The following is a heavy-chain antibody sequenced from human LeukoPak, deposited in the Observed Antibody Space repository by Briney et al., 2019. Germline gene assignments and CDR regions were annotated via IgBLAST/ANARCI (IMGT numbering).Heavy chain of an antibody. D-gene: IGHD3-10*01. CDR2: IIPIFGTA. V-gene: IGHV1-69*13. CDR3: ARDGSDGYYYGSGSYPSNSWFDP. Sequence: ASVKVSCKASGGTFSSYAISWVRQAPGQGLEWMGGIIPIFGTANYAQKFQGRVTITADESTSTAYMELSSLRSEDTAVYYCARDGSDGYYYGSGSYPSNSWFDPWGQGTLVTVSS. J-gene: IGHJ5*02. CDR1: GGTFSSYA.